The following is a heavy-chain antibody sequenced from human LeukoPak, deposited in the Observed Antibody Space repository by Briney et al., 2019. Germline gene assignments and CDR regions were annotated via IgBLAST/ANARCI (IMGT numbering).Heavy chain of an antibody. CDR2: MYYTGST. J-gene: IGHJ3*02. Sequence: SETLSLTCTVSGGSIRSSTYYWGWIRQPPGKGLEWIGSMYYTGSTYYSPSLKSRVTISVDTSKNQFSLKLSSVTAADTAVYYCARVGEYYYDSSGYSLDAFDIWGQGTMVTVSS. V-gene: IGHV4-39*07. D-gene: IGHD3-22*01. CDR3: ARVGEYYYDSSGYSLDAFDI. CDR1: GGSIRSSTYY.